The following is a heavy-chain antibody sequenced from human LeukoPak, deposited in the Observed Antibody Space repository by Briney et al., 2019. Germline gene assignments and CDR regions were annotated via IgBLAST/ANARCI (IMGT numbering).Heavy chain of an antibody. J-gene: IGHJ4*02. V-gene: IGHV4-59*02. Sequence: SETLSLTCTVSGGSVTSYYWNWIRQPPGKGLEWIGHIYFSGMTNYNPSLKSRVTISLDTSKNQFSLKLSSVTAADTAVYYCAREGSMTARPFVSIDYWGQGTLVTVSS. CDR2: IYFSGMT. CDR1: GGSVTSYY. CDR3: AREGSMTARPFVSIDY. D-gene: IGHD2-21*02.